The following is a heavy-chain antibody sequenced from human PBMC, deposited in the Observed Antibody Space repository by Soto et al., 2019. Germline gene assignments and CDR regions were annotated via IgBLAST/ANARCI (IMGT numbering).Heavy chain of an antibody. V-gene: IGHV3-66*01. Sequence: VQLVASGGGLVQPGGSLRLSCAASGFTVSNNYMRWVRQAPGKGLAWVSLIYSGGATYYADSVKGRFTITRDNSKNTVYIQMNSLRAEDTAVYYCARDGTYNWVGGQGILVNVSS. CDR1: GFTVSNNY. CDR2: IYSGGAT. D-gene: IGHD1-1*01. CDR3: ARDGTYNWV. J-gene: IGHJ4*02.